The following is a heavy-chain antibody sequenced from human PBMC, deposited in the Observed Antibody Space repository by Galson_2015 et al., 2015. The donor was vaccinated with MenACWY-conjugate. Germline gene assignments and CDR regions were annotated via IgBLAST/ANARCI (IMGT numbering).Heavy chain of an antibody. V-gene: IGHV3-23*01. J-gene: IGHJ5*02. D-gene: IGHD5-18*01. CDR3: AKRESFGYGWFDP. CDR1: GISFSSHA. CDR2: ISSGGLT. Sequence: SLRLSCADSGISFSSHAMSWVRQAPGKGLEWVSGISSGGLTQYADSVKGRFTISRDSSNNTLFLQMTSLRVEDTALYYCAKRESFGYGWFDPWGQGTLVTVSS.